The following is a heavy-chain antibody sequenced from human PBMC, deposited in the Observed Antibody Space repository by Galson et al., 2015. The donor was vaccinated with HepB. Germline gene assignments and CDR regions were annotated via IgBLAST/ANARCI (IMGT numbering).Heavy chain of an antibody. CDR1: GGTFSSYA. CDR3: ARDRPGYSSSWYFDY. V-gene: IGHV1-69*13. CDR2: IIPIFGTA. Sequence: SVKVSCKASGGTFSSYAISWVRQAPGQGLEWMGGIIPIFGTANYAQKFQGRVTITADESTSTAYMELSSLRSEDTAVYYCARDRPGYSSSWYFDYWGQGTLVTVSS. D-gene: IGHD6-13*01. J-gene: IGHJ4*02.